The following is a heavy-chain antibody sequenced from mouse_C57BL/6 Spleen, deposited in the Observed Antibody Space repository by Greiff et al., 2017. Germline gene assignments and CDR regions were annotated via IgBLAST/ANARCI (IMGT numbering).Heavy chain of an antibody. J-gene: IGHJ3*01. Sequence: QVQLQQSGAELVRPGASVTLSCKASGYTFTDYEMHWVKQTPVHGLEWIGAIDPETGGTAYNQKFKGKAILTADKSSSTAYMELRSLTSEDSAVYYCTPFYGYDGAWFGYWGQGTLVTVSA. V-gene: IGHV1-15*01. CDR2: IDPETGGT. D-gene: IGHD2-9*01. CDR1: GYTFTDYE. CDR3: TPFYGYDGAWFGY.